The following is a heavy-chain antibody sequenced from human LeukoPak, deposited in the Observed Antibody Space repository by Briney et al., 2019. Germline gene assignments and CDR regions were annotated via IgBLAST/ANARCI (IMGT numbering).Heavy chain of an antibody. CDR2: IYYSGST. J-gene: IGHJ5*02. V-gene: IGHV4-39*01. CDR1: GGSISSSSYY. D-gene: IGHD2-2*01. Sequence: SETLSLTCTVSGGSISSSSYYWGWIRQPPGKGLEWIGSIYYSGSTYYHPSLKIRVTISVDPSKNQFSLQLSSVTAADTAVYYCAGLGYCSSTSCYQGWFDPWGQGTLVTVSS. CDR3: AGLGYCSSTSCYQGWFDP.